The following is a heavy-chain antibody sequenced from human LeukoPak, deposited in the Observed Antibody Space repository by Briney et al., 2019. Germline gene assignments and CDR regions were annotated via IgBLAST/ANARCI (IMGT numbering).Heavy chain of an antibody. CDR1: GGPFSSYA. CDR2: IIPNLGTA. D-gene: IGHD2-2*01. Sequence: SLKVSCKASGGPFSSYANIWVRQAPGQRLEWMGGIIPNLGTANYAQKFQGRVTITADESTSTARMELSSLRSEDTAVYYCARSRRAAVVVPAATYYFDYWGQGTLVTVSS. CDR3: ARSRRAAVVVPAATYYFDY. V-gene: IGHV1-69*13. J-gene: IGHJ4*02.